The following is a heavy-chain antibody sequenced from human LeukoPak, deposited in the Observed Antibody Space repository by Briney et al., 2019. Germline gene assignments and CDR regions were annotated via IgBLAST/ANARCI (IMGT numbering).Heavy chain of an antibody. D-gene: IGHD3-9*01. CDR2: IVVGSGNT. J-gene: IGHJ3*02. V-gene: IGHV1-58*02. CDR3: AADRSYYDILTGSYDAFDI. Sequence: ASVKVSCKASGFTFTSSAMQWVRQARGQRLEWIGWIVVGSGNTNYAQKFQERVTITRDMSTSTAYMELSSLRSEDTAVYYCAADRSYYDILTGSYDAFDIWGKGTMVTVSS. CDR1: GFTFTSSA.